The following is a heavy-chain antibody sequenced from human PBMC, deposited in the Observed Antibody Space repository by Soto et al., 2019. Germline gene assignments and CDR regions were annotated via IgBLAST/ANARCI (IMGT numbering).Heavy chain of an antibody. D-gene: IGHD5-12*01. J-gene: IGHJ3*02. CDR3: ARRIVATFKDAFDI. V-gene: IGHV4-39*01. CDR2: IYYSGST. Sequence: LLCTGSGDAISSNFYYWDWIREPPGKGVEWIGSIYYSGSTYYNPSLKSRVTISVDTSKNQFSLKLSSVTAADTAVYYCARRIVATFKDAFDIWGQGTMVTVSS. CDR1: GDAISSNFYY.